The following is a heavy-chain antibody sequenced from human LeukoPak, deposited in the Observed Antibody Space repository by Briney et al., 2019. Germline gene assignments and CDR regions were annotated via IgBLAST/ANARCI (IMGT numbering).Heavy chain of an antibody. CDR1: GGSISSGGYS. V-gene: IGHV4-30-2*01. CDR3: ARGFYDILTGSPYGMDV. J-gene: IGHJ6*02. D-gene: IGHD3-9*01. CDR2: IYHSGST. Sequence: SETLSLTCAVSGGSISSGGYSWSWIRQPPGKGLEWIGYIYHSGSTYYNPSLKSRVTISVDRSKNQFSLKLSSVTAADTAVYYCARGFYDILTGSPYGMDVWGQGTTVTVSS.